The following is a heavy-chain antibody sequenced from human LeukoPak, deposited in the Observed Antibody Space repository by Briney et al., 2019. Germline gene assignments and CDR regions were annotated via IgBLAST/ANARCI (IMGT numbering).Heavy chain of an antibody. CDR2: IWYDGSNK. J-gene: IGHJ6*02. Sequence: QPGRSLRLSCAASGFTFSNYAMTWVRQAPGKGLEWVAVIWYDGSNKYYADSVKGRFTISRDNSKNTLYLQMNSLRAEDTAVYYCARDIGTTVTAVYYYYYGMDVWGQGTTVTVSS. D-gene: IGHD4-11*01. CDR1: GFTFSNYA. CDR3: ARDIGTTVTAVYYYYYGMDV. V-gene: IGHV3-33*08.